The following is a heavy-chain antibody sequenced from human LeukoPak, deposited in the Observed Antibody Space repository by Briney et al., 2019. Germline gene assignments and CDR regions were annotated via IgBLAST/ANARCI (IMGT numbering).Heavy chain of an antibody. V-gene: IGHV3-7*01. CDR2: INQDGTEK. D-gene: IGHD3-10*01. CDR3: VKVAKYYYGSETYYFFEH. J-gene: IGHJ4*02. Sequence: HPGESLRLSCAASGFTFTTYWMSWVRQLPEKGLEWVANINQDGTEKYYVDSVKGRFTISRDNAKNSLDLQMNSLRVEDTGIYYCVKVAKYYYGSETYYFFEHWGQGTPVTASS. CDR1: GFTFTTYW.